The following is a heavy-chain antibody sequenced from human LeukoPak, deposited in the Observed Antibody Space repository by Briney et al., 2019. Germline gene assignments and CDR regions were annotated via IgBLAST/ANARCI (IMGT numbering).Heavy chain of an antibody. CDR1: GGSFSGYY. V-gene: IGHV4-34*01. CDR2: INHSGST. Sequence: KPSETLSLTCAVYGGSFSGYYWSWIRQPPGKGLEWIGEINHSGSTNYNPSLKSRVTISVDTSKNQFSLKLSSVTAADTAVYYCASSKGLYDFWSGYGSGGTHFDYWGQGTLVTVSS. J-gene: IGHJ4*02. CDR3: ASSKGLYDFWSGYGSGGTHFDY. D-gene: IGHD3-3*01.